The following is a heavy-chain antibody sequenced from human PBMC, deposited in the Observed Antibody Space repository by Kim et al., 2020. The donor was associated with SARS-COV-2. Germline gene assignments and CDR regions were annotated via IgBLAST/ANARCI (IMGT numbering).Heavy chain of an antibody. D-gene: IGHD6-19*01. V-gene: IGHV3-7*01. CDR1: GFTFSSYW. CDR3: ARDRGQWLGGGRYFDY. CDR2: IKQDGSEK. J-gene: IGHJ4*02. Sequence: GGSLRLSCAASGFTFSSYWMSWVRQAPGKGLEWVANIKQDGSEKYYVDSVKGRFTISRDNAKNSLYLQMNSLRAEDTAVYYCARDRGQWLGGGRYFDYWGQGTLVTVSS.